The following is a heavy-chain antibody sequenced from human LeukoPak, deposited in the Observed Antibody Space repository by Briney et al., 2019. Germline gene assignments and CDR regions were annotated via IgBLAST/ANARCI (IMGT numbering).Heavy chain of an antibody. D-gene: IGHD6-13*01. J-gene: IGHJ4*02. CDR3: AKSPGYSSSWYYFDY. CDR1: GFTFGDNA. Sequence: GGSLRLSCAASGFTFGDNARLWVRQAPGKGRKGVSGISWDSGNIGYAASVQGRFTISRDNAKNSLYLQMSSLRAEDTALYYCAKSPGYSSSWYYFDYWGQGTLVTVSS. CDR2: ISWDSGNI. V-gene: IGHV3-9*01.